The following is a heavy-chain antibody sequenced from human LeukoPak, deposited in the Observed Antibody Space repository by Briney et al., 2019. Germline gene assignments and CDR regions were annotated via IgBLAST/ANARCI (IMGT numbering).Heavy chain of an antibody. CDR2: INSDGSST. J-gene: IGHJ4*02. V-gene: IGHV3-74*01. CDR3: ARDRLWFGEFYYFDY. Sequence: PGGSLRLSCAASGFTFSSYWMHWVRQAPGKGLVWVSRINSDGSSTSYADSVKGRFTISRDNAKNSLYLQMNSLRAEDTAVYYCARDRLWFGEFYYFDYWGQGTLVTVSS. D-gene: IGHD3-10*01. CDR1: GFTFSSYW.